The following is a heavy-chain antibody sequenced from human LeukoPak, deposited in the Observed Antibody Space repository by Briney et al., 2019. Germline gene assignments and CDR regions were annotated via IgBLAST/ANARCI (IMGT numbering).Heavy chain of an antibody. CDR2: IYYSRST. CDR1: GGSISSYY. Sequence: SETLSLTCTVSGGSISSYYWSWIRQPPGKGLEWIGYIYYSRSTSYNPSLKSRVTISVDTSKNQFSLKLSSVTAADTAVYYCAREKPPSVFDYWGQGTLVTVSS. D-gene: IGHD2-2*01. J-gene: IGHJ4*02. V-gene: IGHV4-59*01. CDR3: AREKPPSVFDY.